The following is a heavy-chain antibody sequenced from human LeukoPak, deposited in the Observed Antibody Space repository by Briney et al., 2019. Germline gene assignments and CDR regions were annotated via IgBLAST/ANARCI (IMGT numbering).Heavy chain of an antibody. V-gene: IGHV3-23*01. CDR1: GFTFNSYG. D-gene: IGHD3-9*01. CDR2: ISGSGITT. J-gene: IGHJ4*02. CDR3: AKETVYYDILTGFDY. Sequence: GGSLRLSCAASGFTFNSYGMNWVRQAPGKGLEWVSAISGSGITTYYADSVKGRFTISRDNSKNTLYLQLNSLRAEDTAVYYCAKETVYYDILTGFDYWGQGTLVTVSS.